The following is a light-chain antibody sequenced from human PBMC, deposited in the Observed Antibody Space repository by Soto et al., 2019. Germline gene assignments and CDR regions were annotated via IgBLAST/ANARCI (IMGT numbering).Light chain of an antibody. CDR3: SSYAGSNNFV. CDR1: SSDVGGYKY. V-gene: IGLV2-8*01. J-gene: IGLJ1*01. Sequence: QSALTQPPSASGSPGQSVTISCTGTSSDVGGYKYVSWYQQHPGKAPKLMIYEVSKRPSGVPDRFSGSKSDNTASLTVSGLQAEDAADYYCSSYAGSNNFVFGTGTKLTVL. CDR2: EVS.